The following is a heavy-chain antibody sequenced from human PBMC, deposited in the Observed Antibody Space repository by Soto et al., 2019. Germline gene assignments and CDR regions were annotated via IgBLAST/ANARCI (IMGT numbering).Heavy chain of an antibody. CDR2: LSSDGFGA. D-gene: IGHD3-16*01. Sequence: PGGSLRLSCAASGFSLSPYWMHWVRQVPGRGLEWVARLSSDGFGAAYADSVKGRFFISRDIARNTLPLQMNSLRADDTAVYYCARDLGGPDYWGRGTSVTVSS. J-gene: IGHJ4*02. V-gene: IGHV3-74*03. CDR3: ARDLGGPDY. CDR1: GFSLSPYW.